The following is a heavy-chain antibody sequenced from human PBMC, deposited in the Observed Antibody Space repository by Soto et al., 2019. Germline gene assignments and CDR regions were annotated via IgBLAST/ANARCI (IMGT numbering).Heavy chain of an antibody. V-gene: IGHV1-69*13. J-gene: IGHJ4*02. CDR2: IIPIFGTA. CDR1: GGTFSSYA. CDR3: ARGTLRRGYSYGTTRLFDY. D-gene: IGHD5-18*01. Sequence: GASVKVSCKASGGTFSSYAISWVRQAPGQGLEWMGGIIPIFGTANYAQKFQGRVTITADESTSTAYMELSSLRSEDTAVYCCARGTLRRGYSYGTTRLFDYWGQGTLVTVSS.